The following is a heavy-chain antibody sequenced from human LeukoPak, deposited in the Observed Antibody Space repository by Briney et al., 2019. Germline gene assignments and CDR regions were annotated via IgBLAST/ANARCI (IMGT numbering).Heavy chain of an antibody. CDR2: ISSSGSTI. D-gene: IGHD1-26*01. Sequence: GGSLRLSCAASGFTFSSYEMNWVRQAPGKGLEWVSYISSSGSTIYYADSVKGRFTISRDNAKNSLYLRMNSLRAEDTAVYYCARDWEVGAVDYWGQGTLVTVSS. J-gene: IGHJ4*02. V-gene: IGHV3-48*03. CDR3: ARDWEVGAVDY. CDR1: GFTFSSYE.